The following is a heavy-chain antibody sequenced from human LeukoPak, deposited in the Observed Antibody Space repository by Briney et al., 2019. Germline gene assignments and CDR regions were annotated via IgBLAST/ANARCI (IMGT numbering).Heavy chain of an antibody. CDR1: GYTLTELS. D-gene: IGHD3-9*01. V-gene: IGHV1-24*01. CDR2: FDPEDGET. Sequence: ASVKVSCKVSGYTLTELSMHWVRQAPGKGLEWMGGFDPEDGETIYAQKFQGRVTMTEDTSTDTAYMELSSLRSEDTAVYYCATHYDILTGDYYYYYMDVWGKGTTVTVSS. J-gene: IGHJ6*03. CDR3: ATHYDILTGDYYYYYMDV.